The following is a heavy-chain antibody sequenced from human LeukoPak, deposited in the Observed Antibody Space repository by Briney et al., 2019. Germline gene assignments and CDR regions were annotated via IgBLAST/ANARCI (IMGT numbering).Heavy chain of an antibody. J-gene: IGHJ4*02. D-gene: IGHD6-13*01. CDR2: IDWDGGTI. Sequence: PGRSLRLSCGASGFTFDDYTMHWVRQTPGKGLEWVSLIDWDGGTIYYADSVKGRFTISRDNSKNSLYLQMNSLRTEDTALYYCTKDSGLKTAGIFDSWGQGTLVTVSS. CDR1: GFTFDDYT. V-gene: IGHV3-43*01. CDR3: TKDSGLKTAGIFDS.